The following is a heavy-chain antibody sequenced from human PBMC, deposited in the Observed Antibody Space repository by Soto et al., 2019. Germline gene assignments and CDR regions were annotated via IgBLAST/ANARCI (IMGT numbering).Heavy chain of an antibody. CDR3: ARDRITMVREINWFDP. CDR1: GYTFSSYG. D-gene: IGHD3-10*01. J-gene: IGHJ5*02. CDR2: ITAYNGNT. Sequence: GASVKVSCKVSGYTFSSYGISWVRQAPGQGLEWMGWITAYNGNTNYAQKLQGRVTMTTDTSTSTAYMELRSLRSDDTAVYYCARDRITMVREINWFDPWGQGTLVTVSS. V-gene: IGHV1-18*01.